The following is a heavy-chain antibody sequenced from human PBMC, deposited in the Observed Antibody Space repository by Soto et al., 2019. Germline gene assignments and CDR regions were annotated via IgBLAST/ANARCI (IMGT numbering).Heavy chain of an antibody. J-gene: IGHJ4*02. CDR2: ISYDGSNK. CDR1: GFTFSSYD. CDR3: ARDYDSSG. Sequence: LRLSCEASGFTFSSYDMHWVRQAPGKGLEWVALISYDGSNKYYADSVKGRFTISRGNSKNTLYLQMNSLRAEDTAVYYCARDYDSSGWGQGTLVTVSS. V-gene: IGHV3-30-3*01. D-gene: IGHD3-22*01.